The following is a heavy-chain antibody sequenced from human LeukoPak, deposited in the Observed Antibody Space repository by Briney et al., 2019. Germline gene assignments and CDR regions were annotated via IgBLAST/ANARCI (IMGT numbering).Heavy chain of an antibody. D-gene: IGHD3-3*01. V-gene: IGHV1-2*02. J-gene: IGHJ4*02. CDR1: GYTFTGYY. Sequence: GASVKVPCKASGYTFTGYYIHWVRQATGQGLEWMGWIHPNSGGTNFAQKFQGRVTMTRDSSISTAYMEVGSLRSDDTAVYYCARAPVGGPLRFFDYWGQGTLVTVSS. CDR3: ARAPVGGPLRFFDY. CDR2: IHPNSGGT.